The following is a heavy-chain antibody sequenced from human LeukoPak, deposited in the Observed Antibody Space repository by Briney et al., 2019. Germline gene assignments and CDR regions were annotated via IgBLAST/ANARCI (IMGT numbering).Heavy chain of an antibody. V-gene: IGHV4-30-4*07. J-gene: IGHJ6*03. CDR3: ARGGGLNYYYYYMDV. D-gene: IGHD3-16*01. CDR2: IYYSGST. Sequence: PSQTLSLTCAVSGVSLNSGGYSWSWIRQPPGKGLEWIGYIYYSGSTNYNPSLKSRVTISVDTSKNQFSLKLSSVTAADTAVYYCARGGGLNYYYYYMDVWGKGTTVTISS. CDR1: GVSLNSGGYS.